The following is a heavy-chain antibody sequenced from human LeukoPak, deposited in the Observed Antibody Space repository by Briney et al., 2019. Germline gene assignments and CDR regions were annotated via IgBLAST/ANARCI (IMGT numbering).Heavy chain of an antibody. D-gene: IGHD3-16*01. CDR1: GYTFTSYG. V-gene: IGHV1-18*01. CDR2: ISAYNGNT. CDR3: ARAPSYAWGSYTHY. Sequence: ASVKVSCKASGYTFTSYGISWVRQAPGQGLEWMGWISAYNGNTNYAQKLQGRVTMTTDTSTSTAYMELRSLRSDDTAVYYCARAPSYAWGSYTHYWGQGTLVTVSS. J-gene: IGHJ4*02.